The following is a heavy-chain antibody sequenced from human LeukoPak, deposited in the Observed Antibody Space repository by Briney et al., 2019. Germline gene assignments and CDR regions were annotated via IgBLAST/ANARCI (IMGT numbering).Heavy chain of an antibody. V-gene: IGHV3-21*01. CDR3: ARSTRGSGYPNDY. D-gene: IGHD3-22*01. CDR1: GFTFSSYS. Sequence: GGSLRLSCAASGFTFSSYSMNWVRQAPGKGREWGSSISSSSSYIYYADSVKGRFTISRDNAKNSLYLKMNSLRAEDTAVYYCARSTRGSGYPNDYWGQGTLVTVSS. CDR2: ISSSSSYI. J-gene: IGHJ4*02.